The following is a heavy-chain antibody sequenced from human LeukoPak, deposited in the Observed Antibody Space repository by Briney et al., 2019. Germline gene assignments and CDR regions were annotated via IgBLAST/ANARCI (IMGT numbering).Heavy chain of an antibody. V-gene: IGHV4-59*01. Sequence: SETLSLTCTVSGGSLRSYCWNWIRQPPGKGLEWIGYIYYSGSTDYNPSLRSRVTISVDTSKNQFSLKLSSVTAADTAVYYCARYMRSVVIHTNWFDPWGQGTLVTVSS. D-gene: IGHD3-22*01. CDR2: IYYSGST. J-gene: IGHJ5*02. CDR1: GGSLRSYC. CDR3: ARYMRSVVIHTNWFDP.